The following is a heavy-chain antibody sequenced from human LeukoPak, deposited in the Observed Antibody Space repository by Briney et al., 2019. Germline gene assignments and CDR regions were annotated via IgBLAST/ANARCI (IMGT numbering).Heavy chain of an antibody. CDR3: ARENYDFWSGYSNYFDY. D-gene: IGHD3-3*01. CDR1: GGSFSGYY. J-gene: IGHJ4*02. CDR2: VNHSGST. Sequence: PSETLSLTCAVYGGSFSGYYWSWIRQRPGKGLEWIGEVNHSGSTNYNPSLKSRVTISVDTSKNQFSLKLSSVTAADTAVYYCARENYDFWSGYSNYFDYWGQGTLVTVSS. V-gene: IGHV4-34*01.